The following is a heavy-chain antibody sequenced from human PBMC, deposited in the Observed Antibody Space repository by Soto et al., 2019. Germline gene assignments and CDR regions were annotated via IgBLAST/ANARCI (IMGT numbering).Heavy chain of an antibody. D-gene: IGHD3-10*01. J-gene: IGHJ4*02. Sequence: QVQLVQSGAEVKKPGSSVKVSCKASGGTFSSYTISWVRQAPGQGLEWMGRIIPILGIANYAQKFQGRVTLLALKFXSTAYMELSSLRSEDTAVYYCARVDYGSGRRRFDYWGQGTLVTVSS. CDR1: GGTFSSYT. CDR2: IIPILGIA. CDR3: ARVDYGSGRRRFDY. V-gene: IGHV1-69*02.